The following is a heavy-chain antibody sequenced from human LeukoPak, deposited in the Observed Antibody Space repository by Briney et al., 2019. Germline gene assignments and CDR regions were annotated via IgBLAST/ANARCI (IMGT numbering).Heavy chain of an antibody. CDR1: GDSLSSSY. J-gene: IGHJ6*03. CDR2: IYYSGST. Sequence: SETLSLTCTVSGDSLSSSYWSWIRQPPGKGLEWIGYIYYSGSTNYNPSLKSRVTISVDTSKNQFSLKLSSVTAADTAVYYCARAKRGYSYGYSYYYYYMDVWGKGTTVTVSS. V-gene: IGHV4-59*01. D-gene: IGHD5-18*01. CDR3: ARAKRGYSYGYSYYYYYMDV.